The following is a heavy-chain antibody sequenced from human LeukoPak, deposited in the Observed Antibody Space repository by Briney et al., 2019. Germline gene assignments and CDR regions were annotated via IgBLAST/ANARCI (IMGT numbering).Heavy chain of an antibody. Sequence: GGSLRLSCAASGFTFSSYAMHWVRQAPGKGLEWVAVISYDGSNKYYADSVKGRFTISRDNSKNTLYLQMNSLRAEDTAVYYCPRELGYSYGSYGMDVWGQGTTVTVSS. D-gene: IGHD5-18*01. CDR2: ISYDGSNK. CDR3: PRELGYSYGSYGMDV. J-gene: IGHJ6*02. CDR1: GFTFSSYA. V-gene: IGHV3-30-3*01.